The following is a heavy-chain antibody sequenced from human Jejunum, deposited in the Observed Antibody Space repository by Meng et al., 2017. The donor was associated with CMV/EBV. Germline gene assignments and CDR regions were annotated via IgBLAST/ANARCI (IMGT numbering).Heavy chain of an antibody. V-gene: IGHV4-39*07. CDR3: ARESLRDGYKTVDS. D-gene: IGHD5-24*01. J-gene: IGHJ4*02. Sequence: DSISSINDYWGWIRQPPGKGLEWIGSIYYNGRTYYNPSLKSRVLISVDTSKNQFSLKVTSVTAADTAIYYCARESLRDGYKTVDSWGQGTLVTVSS. CDR2: IYYNGRT. CDR1: DSISSINDY.